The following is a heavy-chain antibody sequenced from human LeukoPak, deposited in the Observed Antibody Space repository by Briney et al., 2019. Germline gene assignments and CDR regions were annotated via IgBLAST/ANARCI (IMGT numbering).Heavy chain of an antibody. J-gene: IGHJ2*01. V-gene: IGHV1-18*01. CDR2: ISAYNGNT. CDR1: GGTFSSYA. Sequence: ASVKVSCKASGGTFSSYAISWVRQAPGQGLEWMGWISAYNGNTNYAQKLQGRVTMTTDTSTSTAYMELRSLRSDDTAVYYCARDRVPIAVAANWYFDLWGRGTLVTVSS. D-gene: IGHD6-19*01. CDR3: ARDRVPIAVAANWYFDL.